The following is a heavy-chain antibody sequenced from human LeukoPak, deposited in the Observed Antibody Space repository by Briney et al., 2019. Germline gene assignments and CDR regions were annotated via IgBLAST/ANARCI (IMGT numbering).Heavy chain of an antibody. Sequence: QSGGSLRLSCAASGFTFSSYAMSWVRQAPGKGLEWVSAISGSGGSTYYADSVKGRFTISRDNSKNTLYLQMNSLRAEDTAVYYRAKASTIVPPLYYFDYWGQGTLVTVSS. D-gene: IGHD3-22*01. CDR3: AKASTIVPPLYYFDY. J-gene: IGHJ4*02. CDR1: GFTFSSYA. V-gene: IGHV3-23*01. CDR2: ISGSGGST.